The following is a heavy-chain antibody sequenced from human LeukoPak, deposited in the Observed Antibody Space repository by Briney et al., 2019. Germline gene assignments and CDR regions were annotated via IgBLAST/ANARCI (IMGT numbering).Heavy chain of an antibody. J-gene: IGHJ6*02. V-gene: IGHV1-24*01. D-gene: IGHD3-10*01. Sequence: ASVKVSCKVSGYTLTELSMHWVRQAPGKGLEWMGGFDPEDGETIYAQKFQGRVTMTEDTSTDTAYMELSSLRSEDTAVYYCATVGPQEVLYGSGSLDVWGQGTTVTVSS. CDR1: GYTLTELS. CDR3: ATVGPQEVLYGSGSLDV. CDR2: FDPEDGET.